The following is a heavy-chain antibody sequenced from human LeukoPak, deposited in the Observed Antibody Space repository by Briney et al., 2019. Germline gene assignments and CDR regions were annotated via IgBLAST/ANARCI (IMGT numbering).Heavy chain of an antibody. J-gene: IGHJ3*02. V-gene: IGHV4-4*07. CDR2: IYTSGST. CDR3: ARDSTPYYYDSSGYYFGAFDI. Sequence: PSETLSLTCTVSGGSISSYYWSWIRQPAGKGLEWIGGIYTSGSTNYNPSLKSRVTMSVDTSKNQFSLKLSSVTAADTAVYYCARDSTPYYYDSSGYYFGAFDIWGQGTMVTVSS. D-gene: IGHD3-22*01. CDR1: GGSISSYY.